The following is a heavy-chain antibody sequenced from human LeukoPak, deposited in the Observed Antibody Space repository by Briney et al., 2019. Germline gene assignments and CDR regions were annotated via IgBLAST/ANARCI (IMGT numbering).Heavy chain of an antibody. CDR3: AKIRGRDDWYYFDY. D-gene: IGHD5-24*01. J-gene: IGHJ4*02. V-gene: IGHV3-23*01. CDR2: ISGSGVST. Sequence: AGGSLSFSCAASGFPFRGFALSGVRQAQGKGLGWVSGISGSGVSTYYVDSVKGRFTISRDNSKNTFYLQMNSLRAEDMAVYYCAKIRGRDDWYYFDYWGQGTLVTVSS. CDR1: GFPFRGFA.